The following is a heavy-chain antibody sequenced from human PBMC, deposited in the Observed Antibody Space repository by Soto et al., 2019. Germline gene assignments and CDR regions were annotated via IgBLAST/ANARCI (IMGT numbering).Heavy chain of an antibody. Sequence: QLQLVQSGAAVKKPGASVKVSCKASVYTFTSYGISWVRQAPGQGLEWMGWSSAYKGNTNYAQKLQGRVTMTTDTSTSTAYMERRSLRSDDMAVYYCARVGSSRRWGHGPNDYWGQGTLVTVSS. CDR2: SSAYKGNT. V-gene: IGHV1-18*03. J-gene: IGHJ4*02. CDR3: ARVGSSRRWGHGPNDY. D-gene: IGHD2-15*01. CDR1: VYTFTSYG.